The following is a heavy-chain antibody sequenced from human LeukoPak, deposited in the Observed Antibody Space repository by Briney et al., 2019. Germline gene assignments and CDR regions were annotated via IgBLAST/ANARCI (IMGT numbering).Heavy chain of an antibody. Sequence: GGSPRLSCAASGFTFSSYGMHWVRQAPGKGLEWVAVISYDGSNKYYADSVKGRFTISRDNSKNTLYLQMNSLRAEDTAVYYCAKGPRQWLVTGAFDIWGQGTMVTVSS. D-gene: IGHD6-19*01. CDR1: GFTFSSYG. J-gene: IGHJ3*02. CDR3: AKGPRQWLVTGAFDI. V-gene: IGHV3-30*18. CDR2: ISYDGSNK.